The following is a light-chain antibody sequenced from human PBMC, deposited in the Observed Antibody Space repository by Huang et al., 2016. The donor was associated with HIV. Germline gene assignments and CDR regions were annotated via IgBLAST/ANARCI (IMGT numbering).Light chain of an antibody. J-gene: IGKJ1*01. CDR1: QAISSW. CDR3: QQVNSFPWT. V-gene: IGKV1-12*01. Sequence: DIQMTQSPSSLSASVGDRVSITCRASQAISSWVAWYQQKPGKAPNLLIYSASSLQSGGPSRFSGSGSGTDFTLTISSLQPEDFATYYCQQVNSFPWTFGQGTKVEIK. CDR2: SAS.